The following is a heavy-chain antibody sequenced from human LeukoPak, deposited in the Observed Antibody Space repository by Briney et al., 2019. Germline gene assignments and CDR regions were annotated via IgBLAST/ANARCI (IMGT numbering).Heavy chain of an antibody. J-gene: IGHJ4*02. CDR2: ISGSGGST. CDR3: AKRPYSSSTSCYENYFDY. V-gene: IGHV3-23*01. D-gene: IGHD2-2*01. CDR1: GFTFSSYA. Sequence: GGSLRLSCAASGFTFSSYAMSWVRQAPGKGLEWVSAISGSGGSTYYADSVKGRFTISRDNSKNTLYLQMNSLRAEDTAVYYCAKRPYSSSTSCYENYFDYWGQGTLVTVSS.